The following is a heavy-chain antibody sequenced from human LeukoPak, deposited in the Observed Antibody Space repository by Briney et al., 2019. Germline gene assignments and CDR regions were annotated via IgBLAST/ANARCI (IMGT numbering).Heavy chain of an antibody. J-gene: IGHJ5*02. D-gene: IGHD4-17*01. CDR3: ARASSDYGDYNWFDP. CDR1: GGSFSGYY. Sequence: SETLSLTCAVYGGSFSGYYWSWIRQPPGKGLEWIGEINHSGSTNYNPSLKSRVTISVDTSKNQFSLKLSSVTAADTAVYYCARASSDYGDYNWFDPWGQGTLVTVSS. CDR2: INHSGST. V-gene: IGHV4-34*01.